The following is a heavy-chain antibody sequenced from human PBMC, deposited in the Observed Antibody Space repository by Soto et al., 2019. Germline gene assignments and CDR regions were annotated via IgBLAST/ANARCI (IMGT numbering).Heavy chain of an antibody. CDR1: GGPYSKYS. CDR3: ARSLLGDDYASYGLDN. J-gene: IGHJ4*02. CDR2: IIPIFDTT. Sequence: QVQLVQSGTEVKKPGSSVTVSCKASGGPYSKYSISWVRQAPGQGLEWVGRIIPIFDTTNYAQKFQGRATMTAPKSTSTVYMDLSSLRSEDKAVYYCARSLLGDDYASYGLDNWGQGTLVTVSS. D-gene: IGHD3-22*01. V-gene: IGHV1-69*08.